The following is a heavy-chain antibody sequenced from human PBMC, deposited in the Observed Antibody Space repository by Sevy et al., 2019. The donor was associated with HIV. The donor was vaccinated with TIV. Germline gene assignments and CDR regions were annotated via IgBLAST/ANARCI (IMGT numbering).Heavy chain of an antibody. CDR1: GFSISSGYF. Sequence: SETLSLTCSVSGFSISSGYFWGWVRQPPGKGLEWIGSIYLTGTTYYNPSLKRRVTISVDTSKNQISLRLSSVTAADAAVYYCARILLRLGELSSMVSWGQGTPVTVSS. CDR3: ARILLRLGELSSMVS. J-gene: IGHJ5*02. D-gene: IGHD3-16*02. V-gene: IGHV4-38-2*02. CDR2: IYLTGTT.